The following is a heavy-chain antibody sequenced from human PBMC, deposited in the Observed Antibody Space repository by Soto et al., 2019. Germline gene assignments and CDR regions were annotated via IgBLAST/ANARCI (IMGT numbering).Heavy chain of an antibody. CDR1: GYTFTSYG. CDR3: AREGVNYYDSIRHFPRVSDY. J-gene: IGHJ4*02. V-gene: IGHV1-18*01. Sequence: ASVKVSCKASGYTFTSYGISWVRQAPGQGLEWMGWISAYNGNTNYAQKLQGRVTMTTDTSTSTAYMELRSLRSDDTAVYYCAREGVNYYDSIRHFPRVSDYWGQGSLDTVSS. CDR2: ISAYNGNT. D-gene: IGHD3-22*01.